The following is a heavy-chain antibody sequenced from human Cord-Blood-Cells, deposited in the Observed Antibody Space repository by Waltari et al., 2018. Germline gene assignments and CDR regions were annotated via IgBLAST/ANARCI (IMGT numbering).Heavy chain of an antibody. J-gene: IGHJ3*02. Sequence: EVQLVESGGGLVKPGGSLRLSCAPSGFTFSNAWMSWVRQAPGKGLEWVGRIKSKTDGGTTDYAAPVKGRFTISRDDSKNTLYLQMNSLKTEDTAVYYCTTVAYYDFWSGYYDAFDIWGQGTMVTVSS. CDR1: GFTFSNAW. CDR2: IKSKTDGGTT. V-gene: IGHV3-15*01. D-gene: IGHD3-3*01. CDR3: TTVAYYDFWSGYYDAFDI.